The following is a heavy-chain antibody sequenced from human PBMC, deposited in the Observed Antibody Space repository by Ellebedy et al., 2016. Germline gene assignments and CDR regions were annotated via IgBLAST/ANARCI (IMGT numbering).Heavy chain of an antibody. CDR3: ATETGLSFRQSLEC. V-gene: IGHV3-43*01. CDR2: ISWDGDST. J-gene: IGHJ4*02. CDR1: GFTFDDYS. D-gene: IGHD1-14*01. Sequence: GGSLRLSCAASGFTFDDYSMHWVRQAPGKGLEWVSLISWDGDSTYYATSVKGRFTISRDLSQNTLYLQMNSLRVEDTALYFCATETGLSFRQSLECWGQGTLVTVSS.